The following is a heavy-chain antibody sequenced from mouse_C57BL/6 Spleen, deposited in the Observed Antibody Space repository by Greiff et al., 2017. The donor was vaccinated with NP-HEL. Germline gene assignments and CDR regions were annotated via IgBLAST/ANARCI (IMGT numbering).Heavy chain of an antibody. CDR2: ISGGGGNT. Sequence: EVKLVESGGGLVKPGGSLKLSCAASGFTFSSYTMSWVRQTPEKRLEWVATISGGGGNTYYPDSVKGRFTIFRDNAKNTLYLQMSSLRSEDTALYYLARLNYDDDRFAYWGQGTLCTVSA. J-gene: IGHJ3*01. CDR1: GFTFSSYT. D-gene: IGHD2-4*01. V-gene: IGHV5-9*01. CDR3: ARLNYDDDRFAY.